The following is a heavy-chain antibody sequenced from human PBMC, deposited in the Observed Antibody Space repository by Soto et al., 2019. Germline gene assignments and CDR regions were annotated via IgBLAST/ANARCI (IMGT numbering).Heavy chain of an antibody. V-gene: IGHV1-3*01. J-gene: IGHJ6*02. CDR1: GYTFTSNA. CDR3: ARDGSIAWAAGYYYYGMDV. D-gene: IGHD6-13*01. Sequence: GTSVKVTCKASGYTFTSNARQWVRQAPGQRLEWMGWINAGNGNTKYSQKFQGRVTITRDTSASTAYMELSSLRSEDTAVYYCARDGSIAWAAGYYYYGMDVWGQGTTVTVSS. CDR2: INAGNGNT.